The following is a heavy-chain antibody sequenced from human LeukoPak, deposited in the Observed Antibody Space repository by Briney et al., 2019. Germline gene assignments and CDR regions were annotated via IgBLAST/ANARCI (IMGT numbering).Heavy chain of an antibody. D-gene: IGHD5-18*01. V-gene: IGHV1-2*02. CDR2: INPNSGGT. J-gene: IGHJ4*02. CDR3: ARDLGDTAYEGDY. Sequence: GASVKVSCKASGGTFSSYAISWVRQAPGQGLEWMGWINPNSGGTNYAQKFQGRVTMTRDTSISTAYMELSRLRSDDTAVYYCARDLGDTAYEGDYWGQGTLVTVSS. CDR1: GGTFSSYA.